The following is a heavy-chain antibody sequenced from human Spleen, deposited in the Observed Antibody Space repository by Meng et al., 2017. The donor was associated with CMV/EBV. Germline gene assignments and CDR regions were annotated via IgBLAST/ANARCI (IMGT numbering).Heavy chain of an antibody. CDR3: ARDISRRFDY. J-gene: IGHJ4*02. Sequence: GESLKISCAASGFDFSYYSMHWVRQGPGKGLEWVSSMSSVGGFIKYSDSVRGRFTISRDNAKNSLYLQMNSLRAEDTAVYYCARDISRRFDYWGQGTLVTVSS. D-gene: IGHD3-3*02. CDR1: GFDFSYYS. V-gene: IGHV3-21*01. CDR2: MSSVGGFI.